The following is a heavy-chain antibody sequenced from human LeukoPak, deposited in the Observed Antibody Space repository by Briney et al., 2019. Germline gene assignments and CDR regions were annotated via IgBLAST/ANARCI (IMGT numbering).Heavy chain of an antibody. D-gene: IGHD2-21*02. CDR2: ISNSGTT. CDR1: GDSVTSGGYF. Sequence: SETLSLTCAVSGDSVTSGGYFWTWIRQLPGKGLEWIGSISNSGTTSYNPSLKSRLSISLDTSNNHFSLRLGSVAAADTAVYYCARDVVVTSSPDASDIWGQGTMVIVSS. J-gene: IGHJ3*02. CDR3: ARDVVVTSSPDASDI. V-gene: IGHV4-31*11.